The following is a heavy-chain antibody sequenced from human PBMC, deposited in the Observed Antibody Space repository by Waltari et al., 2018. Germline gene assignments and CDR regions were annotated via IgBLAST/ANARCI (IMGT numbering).Heavy chain of an antibody. V-gene: IGHV4-34*01. D-gene: IGHD3-10*01. CDR2: INHSGST. CDR3: ARQGLVGGNWFDP. J-gene: IGHJ5*02. CDR1: GGSFSDYY. Sequence: QVQLQQWGAGLLKPSETLSLTCAVYGGSFSDYYWSWVRQPPGKGLEWIGEINHSGSTNYNPSLKSRVTISVDTSKNQFSLKLSSVTAADMAVYYCARQGLVGGNWFDPWGQGTLVTVSS.